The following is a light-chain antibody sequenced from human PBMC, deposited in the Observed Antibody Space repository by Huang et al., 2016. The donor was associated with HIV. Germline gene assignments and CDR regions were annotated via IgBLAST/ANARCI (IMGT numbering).Light chain of an antibody. V-gene: IGKV3-20*01. J-gene: IGKJ2*01. CDR1: QSVSSNY. CDR2: GAS. CDR3: QQYGSSPYT. Sequence: EIVLTQSPGTLSLSPGERATLSCRASQSVSSNYLAWYQQKPGQAPSLLIYGASSRATGIPDRFSGSGSGTDIILTISRLEPEDFAVYYCQQYGSSPYTFGQGTKLEIK.